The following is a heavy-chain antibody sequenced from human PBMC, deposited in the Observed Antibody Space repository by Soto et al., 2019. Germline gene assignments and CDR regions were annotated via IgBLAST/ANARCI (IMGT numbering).Heavy chain of an antibody. CDR1: GGSISSGGYY. J-gene: IGHJ4*02. CDR2: IYYSGST. V-gene: IGHV4-31*03. CDR3: ARGWSYRYSRRFDY. D-gene: IGHD3-16*02. Sequence: QVQLQESGPGLVKPSQTLSLTCTVSGGSISSGGYYWSWISQHPGKGLGWIGYIYYSGSTYYNPSRKSRITISVYTSKNQFSLKLSSVTAADTAVYYCARGWSYRYSRRFDYWGQGTLVTVSS.